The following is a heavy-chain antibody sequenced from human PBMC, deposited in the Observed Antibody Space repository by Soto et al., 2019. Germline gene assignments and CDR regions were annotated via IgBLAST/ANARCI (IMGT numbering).Heavy chain of an antibody. CDR2: ISGSGGST. CDR3: AKDYVWGSYRIRDLINDY. V-gene: IGHV3-23*01. Sequence: GGSLRLSCAASGFTFSSYAMSWVRQAPGKGLEWVSAISGSGGSTYYADSVKGRFTISRDNSKNTLYLQMNSLRAEDTAVYYCAKDYVWGSYRIRDLINDYWGQGTLVTVSS. CDR1: GFTFSSYA. J-gene: IGHJ4*02. D-gene: IGHD3-16*02.